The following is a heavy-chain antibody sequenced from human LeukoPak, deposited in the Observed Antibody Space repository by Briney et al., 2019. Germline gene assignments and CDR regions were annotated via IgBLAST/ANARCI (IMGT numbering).Heavy chain of an antibody. CDR3: ATGLFRGYSYGAWAGGVYFDY. V-gene: IGHV1-24*01. CDR1: GYTLTELS. J-gene: IGHJ4*02. Sequence: ASVKVSCKVSGYTLTELSMHWVRQAPGKGLEWMGGFDPEDGETIYAQKFQGRVTMTEDTSTDTAYMELSSLRSEDTAVYYCATGLFRGYSYGAWAGGVYFDYWGQGTLVTVSS. CDR2: FDPEDGET. D-gene: IGHD5-18*01.